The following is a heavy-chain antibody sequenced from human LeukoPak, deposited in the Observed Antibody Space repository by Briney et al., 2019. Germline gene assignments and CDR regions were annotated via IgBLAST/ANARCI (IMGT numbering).Heavy chain of an antibody. CDR3: ARDRGIQLWQEGFDP. CDR1: GFTFSSYW. V-gene: IGHV3-7*01. Sequence: PGGSLRLSCAASGFTFSSYWMSWVRQAPGKGLEWVANIKQDGSEKYYVDSVKGRFTISRDNAKNSLYLQMNSLRAEDTAVYYCARDRGIQLWQEGFDPWGQGTLVTVPS. J-gene: IGHJ5*02. D-gene: IGHD5-18*01. CDR2: IKQDGSEK.